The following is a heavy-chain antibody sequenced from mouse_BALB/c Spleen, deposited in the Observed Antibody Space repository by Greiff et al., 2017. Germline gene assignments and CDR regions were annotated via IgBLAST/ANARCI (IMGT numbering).Heavy chain of an antibody. J-gene: IGHJ4*01. CDR2: ISTYYGNT. D-gene: IGHD2-2*01. CDR3: ARWEVKYAMDY. CDR1: GYTFTDYA. V-gene: IGHV1-67*01. Sequence: QVHVKQSGPELVRPGVSVKISCKGSGYTFTDYAMHWVKQSHAKSLEWIGVISTYYGNTNYNQKFKGKATMTVDKSSSTAYTELARLTSEDSAIYYCARWEVKYAMDYWGQGTSVTVSS.